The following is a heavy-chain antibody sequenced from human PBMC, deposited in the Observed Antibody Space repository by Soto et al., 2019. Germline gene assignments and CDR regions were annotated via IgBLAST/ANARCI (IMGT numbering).Heavy chain of an antibody. CDR1: GGSFSGYY. V-gene: IGHV4-34*01. CDR2: INHSGST. Sequence: SETLSLTCAVYGGSFSGYYWSWIRQPPGKGLEWIGEINHSGSTNYNPSLKSRVTISVDTSKNQFSLKLSSVTAADTAVYYCGRGYSYGKHDFDDWGQGTLVTVAS. D-gene: IGHD5-18*01. J-gene: IGHJ4*02. CDR3: GRGYSYGKHDFDD.